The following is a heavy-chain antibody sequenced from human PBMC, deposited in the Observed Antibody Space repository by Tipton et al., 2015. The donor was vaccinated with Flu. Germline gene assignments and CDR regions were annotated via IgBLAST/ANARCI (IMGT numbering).Heavy chain of an antibody. CDR2: IYYSGST. D-gene: IGHD2-2*01. CDR3: ARAEGCSSTSCLTGPFDI. Sequence: TLSLTCTVSGGSISSSSYYWGWIRQPPGKGLEWIGSIYYSGSTYYNPSLKSRVTISVDTSKNQFSLKLSSVTAADTAVYYCARAEGCSSTSCLTGPFDIWGQGTMVTASS. J-gene: IGHJ3*02. CDR1: GGSISSSSYY. V-gene: IGHV4-39*07.